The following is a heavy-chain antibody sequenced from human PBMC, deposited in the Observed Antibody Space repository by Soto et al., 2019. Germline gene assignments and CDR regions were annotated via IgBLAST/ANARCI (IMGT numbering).Heavy chain of an antibody. D-gene: IGHD1-1*01. CDR1: GFTVSGKKY. J-gene: IGHJ3*01. CDR3: ATWHLQEHAFDL. Sequence: PGGSLRLSCEAFGFTVSGKKYVAWVRQAPGKGLEWVSALYDLDGTYYADSVKGRFTTSSDSSRTTVYLQMNSLRPDDTAVYSCATWHLQEHAFDLWGQGTMVTVSS. V-gene: IGHV3-53*01. CDR2: LYDLDGT.